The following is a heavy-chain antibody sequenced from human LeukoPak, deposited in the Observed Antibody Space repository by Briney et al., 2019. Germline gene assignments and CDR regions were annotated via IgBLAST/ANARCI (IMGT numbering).Heavy chain of an antibody. V-gene: IGHV4-4*07. D-gene: IGHD5-12*01. J-gene: IGHJ4*02. Sequence: PSETLSLTCTVSGGFISSYYWSWIRQPAGKGLEWIGCIYTSGSTNYNPSLKSRVTMSVDTSKNQFSLKLSSVTAADTAVYYCARGRASGYDIPGYFDYWGQGTLVTVSS. CDR1: GGFISSYY. CDR3: ARGRASGYDIPGYFDY. CDR2: IYTSGST.